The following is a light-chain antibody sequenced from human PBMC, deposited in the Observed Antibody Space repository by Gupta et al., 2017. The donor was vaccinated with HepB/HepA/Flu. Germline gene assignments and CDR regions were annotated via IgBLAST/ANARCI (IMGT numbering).Light chain of an antibody. J-gene: IGLJ2*01. V-gene: IGLV1-40*01. CDR2: GNT. Sequence: QSVLTQPPSVSGAPGQRVTISCTGSSSNIGAGYDVHWYQRFPGRAPKVLIYGNTNRPAGVPDRFSGSKSGTAASLAISGRQAEDEADYYCQSDDSSLRVVFGGGTKVTVL. CDR1: SSNIGAGYD. CDR3: QSDDSSLRVV.